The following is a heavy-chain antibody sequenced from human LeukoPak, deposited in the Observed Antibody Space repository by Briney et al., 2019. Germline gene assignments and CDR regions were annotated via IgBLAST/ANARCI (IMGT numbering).Heavy chain of an antibody. J-gene: IGHJ4*02. V-gene: IGHV1-18*01. CDR1: CYTFTSYG. Sequence: ASVKVSCKASCYTFTSYGISWVRQAPGQGLEWMGWISAYNGNTNYAQKLQGRVTMTTDTSTSTAYMELRSLRSDDTAVYYCAREPIAAAGQPFDYWGQGTLVTVSS. CDR2: ISAYNGNT. CDR3: AREPIAAAGQPFDY. D-gene: IGHD6-13*01.